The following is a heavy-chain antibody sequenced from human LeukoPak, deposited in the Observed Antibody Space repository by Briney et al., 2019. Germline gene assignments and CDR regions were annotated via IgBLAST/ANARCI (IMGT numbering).Heavy chain of an antibody. CDR3: ARHLGLGSYFDY. J-gene: IGHJ4*02. V-gene: IGHV4-38-2*01. CDR1: GYSISSGYY. CDR2: IYHSAST. D-gene: IGHD7-27*01. Sequence: PSETLSLTCAVSGYSISSGYYWGWIRQPPGKGLEWIGSIYHSASTYYNPSLKSRVTISVDTSKNQFSLKLSSVTAADTAVYYCARHLGLGSYFDYWGQGTLVTVSS.